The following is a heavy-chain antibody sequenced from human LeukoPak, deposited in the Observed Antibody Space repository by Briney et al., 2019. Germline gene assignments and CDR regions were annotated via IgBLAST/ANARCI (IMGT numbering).Heavy chain of an antibody. CDR1: GFTFSDYY. D-gene: IGHD3-10*01. CDR3: ARGSGESIGLWFDP. V-gene: IGHV3-11*01. CDR2: ISSSGSTI. Sequence: GGSLRLSCEASGFTFSDYYMSWIRQAPRKGLEWVSYISSSGSTISYADSVKGRFTISRDNAKNSLYLQMNSLRAEDTAVYYCARGSGESIGLWFDPWGQGTLVTVSS. J-gene: IGHJ5*02.